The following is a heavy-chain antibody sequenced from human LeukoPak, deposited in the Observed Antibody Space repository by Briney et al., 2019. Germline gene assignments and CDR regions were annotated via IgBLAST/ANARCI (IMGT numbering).Heavy chain of an antibody. CDR1: GYTFVTKP. CDR2: ISAYNGNT. D-gene: IGHD1-7*01. CDR3: ARDPQYNWNYGPPDYYFDY. V-gene: IGHV1-18*01. J-gene: IGHJ4*02. Sequence: GASVKVPCKTSGYTFVTKPISWVRQAPGQGLEWMGWISAYNGNTNYAQKLQGRVTMTTDTSTSTAYMELRSLRSDDTAVYYCARDPQYNWNYGPPDYYFDYWGQGTLVTVSS.